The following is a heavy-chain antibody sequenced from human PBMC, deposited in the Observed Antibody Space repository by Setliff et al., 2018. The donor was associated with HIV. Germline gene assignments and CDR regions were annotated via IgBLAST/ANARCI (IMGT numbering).Heavy chain of an antibody. Sequence: SETLSLTCAVYGGSFNGYYWSWIRQPPGKGLEWIGEINHSGSTNYNPSLKSRVTMSVDKSKNQFSLRLSSVTAADTAVYYCARGLNYYGSGSYLPLGYWGQGTLVTVSS. CDR2: INHSGST. J-gene: IGHJ4*02. CDR1: GGSFNGYY. V-gene: IGHV4-34*01. D-gene: IGHD3-10*01. CDR3: ARGLNYYGSGSYLPLGY.